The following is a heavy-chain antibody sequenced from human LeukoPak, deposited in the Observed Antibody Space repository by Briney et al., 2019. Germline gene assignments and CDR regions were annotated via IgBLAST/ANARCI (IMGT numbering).Heavy chain of an antibody. CDR3: ARSFYYSDSSDYYYVFGY. CDR1: GFTFRSYA. CDR2: ISGRGGFT. J-gene: IGHJ4*02. Sequence: PGESLRLSCAASGFTFRSYAMSWVRQSPGKGLEWVSTISGRGGFTYYADSVKGRFTISRDGSKLYLQMSTLRAEDTAVYYCARSFYYSDSSDYYYVFGYWGQGTLVTVSS. V-gene: IGHV3-23*01. D-gene: IGHD3-22*01.